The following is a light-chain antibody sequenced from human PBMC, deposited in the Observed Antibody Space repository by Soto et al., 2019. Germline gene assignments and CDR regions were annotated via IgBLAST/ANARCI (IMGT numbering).Light chain of an antibody. V-gene: IGKV3-20*01. CDR2: GAS. Sequence: EIVLTQSPGTLSLSPGERATLSCRASQSVSSSYLAWYQQKPGQAPRLLIYGASSRATGIPDRFSGSGSGTDFTLTISSLQSEDFGVYYCQQFDDWPTFGQGTKVEIK. CDR1: QSVSSSY. J-gene: IGKJ1*01. CDR3: QQFDDWPT.